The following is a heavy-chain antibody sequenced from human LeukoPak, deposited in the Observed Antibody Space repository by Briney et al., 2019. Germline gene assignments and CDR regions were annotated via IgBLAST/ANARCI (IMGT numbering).Heavy chain of an antibody. CDR3: VRSSRWQLAFDY. D-gene: IGHD6-13*01. J-gene: IGHJ4*02. CDR1: GVSISSYY. Sequence: PSETLSLTCTVSGVSISSYYWSWLRQPPGKGLEWIGYIYYSGSTNYNPSLKSRVTISVDTSKNQFSLKLSSVTAADTAVYYCVRSSRWQLAFDYWGQGTLVTVSS. CDR2: IYYSGST. V-gene: IGHV4-59*01.